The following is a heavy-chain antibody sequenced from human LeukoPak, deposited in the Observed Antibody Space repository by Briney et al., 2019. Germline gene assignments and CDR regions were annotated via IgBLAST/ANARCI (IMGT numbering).Heavy chain of an antibody. CDR1: GYTFTRYG. CDR3: ARELVPIAAAGTIGWFDP. V-gene: IGHV1-18*01. Sequence: ASVKVSCKASGYTFTRYGISWVRQAPGQGLEWMGWISAYNGNTNYAQKLQGRVTMTTDTSTSTAYMELRSLRSDDTAVYYCARELVPIAAAGTIGWFDPWGQGTLVTVSS. J-gene: IGHJ5*02. D-gene: IGHD6-13*01. CDR2: ISAYNGNT.